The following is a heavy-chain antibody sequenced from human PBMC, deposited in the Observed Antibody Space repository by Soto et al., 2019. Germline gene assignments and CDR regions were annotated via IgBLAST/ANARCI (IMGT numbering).Heavy chain of an antibody. Sequence: PGGSLRLSXAASGVTFSSYEMNWVRQAPGKGLEWVSYISSSGSTIYYADSVKGRFTISRDNAKNSLYLQMNSLRAEDTAVYYCARVEAVTTFDYWGQGTLVTVSS. J-gene: IGHJ4*02. CDR2: ISSSGSTI. CDR1: GVTFSSYE. CDR3: ARVEAVTTFDY. V-gene: IGHV3-48*03. D-gene: IGHD4-17*01.